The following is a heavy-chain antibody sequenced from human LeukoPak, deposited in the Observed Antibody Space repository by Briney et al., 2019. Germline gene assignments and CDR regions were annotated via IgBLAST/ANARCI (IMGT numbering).Heavy chain of an antibody. V-gene: IGHV3-49*04. CDR3: TGTYPPRPQFDY. D-gene: IGHD6-19*01. CDR2: IRSDAYGGTP. CDR1: GFTFGVYA. J-gene: IGHJ4*02. Sequence: GGSLRLSCTASGFTFGVYAMSWVRQAPGKGLEWVGFIRSDAYGGTPDYAASVRGRFTISRDDSKSVVYLQMDSLKIEDTAMYYCTGTYPPRPQFDYWGQRALVTVSS.